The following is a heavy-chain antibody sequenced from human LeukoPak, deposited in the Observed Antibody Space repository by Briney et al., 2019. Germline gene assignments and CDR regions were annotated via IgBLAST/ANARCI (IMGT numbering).Heavy chain of an antibody. Sequence: SETLSLTCTVSGASISSYFWSSIRQPPGKGLEWIGDIHYSGNTNYNPSLKSRVTISVDTSKNQFSLKLTSVTAADTAVYYCTRFYDRSGPHFDYWGQGTLVTVSS. D-gene: IGHD3-22*01. J-gene: IGHJ4*02. CDR1: GASISSYF. CDR2: IHYSGNT. CDR3: TRFYDRSGPHFDY. V-gene: IGHV4-59*01.